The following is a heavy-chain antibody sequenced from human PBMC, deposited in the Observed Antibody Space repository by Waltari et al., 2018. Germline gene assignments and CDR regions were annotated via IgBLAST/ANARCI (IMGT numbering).Heavy chain of an antibody. CDR2: ISSSSSYI. CDR1: GYSISSGYY. V-gene: IGHV3-21*01. CDR3: ARDRAAALFDY. J-gene: IGHJ4*02. D-gene: IGHD6-13*01. Sequence: VQLQESGPGLVKPSETLSLTCAVSGYSISSGYYWGWIRQAPGKGLEWVSSISSSSSYIYYADSVKGRFTISRDNAKNSLYLQMNSLRAEDTAVYYCARDRAAALFDYWGQGTLVTVSS.